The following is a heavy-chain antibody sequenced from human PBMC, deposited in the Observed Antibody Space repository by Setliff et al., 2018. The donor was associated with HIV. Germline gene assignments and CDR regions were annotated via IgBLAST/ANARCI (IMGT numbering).Heavy chain of an antibody. V-gene: IGHV1-46*01. CDR3: ARGATITYYFDY. J-gene: IGHJ4*02. Sequence: GASVKVSCKASGYTFTSYYMHWVRQAPGQGLEWMGMINPSGGSTNYAQKFQGRVTMTRDTSTSTVYMELSSLRSEDTAVYYCARGATITYYFDYWGQGTLVTVSS. CDR1: GYTFTSYY. CDR2: INPSGGST. D-gene: IGHD5-12*01.